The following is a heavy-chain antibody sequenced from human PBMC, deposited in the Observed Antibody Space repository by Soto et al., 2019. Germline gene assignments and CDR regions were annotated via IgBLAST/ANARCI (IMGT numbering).Heavy chain of an antibody. Sequence: SETLSLTCTVSGDXVYSVDYYWGWIRQPPGKGLEWIASIHYSGSTYYSPSLKSRATISGDTSKSQFSLTLSSVTAADPAVYYGGNNTFAEKTDFDVGVHGTPRTVSS. V-gene: IGHV4-39*01. D-gene: IGHD1-1*01. CDR2: IHYSGST. CDR1: GDXVYSVDYY. J-gene: IGHJ6*02. CDR3: GNNTFAEKTDFDV.